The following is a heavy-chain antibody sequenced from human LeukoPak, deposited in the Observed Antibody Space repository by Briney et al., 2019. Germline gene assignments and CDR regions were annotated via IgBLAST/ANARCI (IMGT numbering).Heavy chain of an antibody. Sequence: SETLSLTCAVYGGSFSGYYWSWIRQPPGKGLEWIGEINHSGSTNYNPSLKSRVTISVDTSKNQFSLKLSSVTAADTAVYYCARGEYSRPIDYWGQGTLVTVSS. CDR1: GGSFSGYY. CDR3: ARGEYSRPIDY. CDR2: INHSGST. J-gene: IGHJ4*02. D-gene: IGHD6-6*01. V-gene: IGHV4-34*01.